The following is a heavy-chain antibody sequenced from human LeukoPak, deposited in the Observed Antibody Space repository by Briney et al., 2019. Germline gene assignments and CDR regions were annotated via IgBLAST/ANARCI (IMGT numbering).Heavy chain of an antibody. D-gene: IGHD6-19*01. J-gene: IGHJ2*01. CDR2: IYTSGST. V-gene: IGHV4-4*07. CDR3: ARGRGIAVAGTGRLRWYFDL. Sequence: SETLSLTCTVSGGSISSYYWSWIRQPAGKGLEWIGRIYTSGSTNYNPSLKSRVTMSVDTSKNQFSLKLSSVTAADTAVYYCARGRGIAVAGTGRLRWYFDLWGRGTLVTVSS. CDR1: GGSISSYY.